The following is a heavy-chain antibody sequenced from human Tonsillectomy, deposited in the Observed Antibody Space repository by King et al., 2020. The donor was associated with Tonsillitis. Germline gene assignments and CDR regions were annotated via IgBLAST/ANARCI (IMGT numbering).Heavy chain of an antibody. D-gene: IGHD4-17*01. Sequence: VQLVESGGGLVQPGGSLRLSCAASGITFSSYSMNWVRQAPGKGLEWVSCISSSSSTIYYADSVKGRFTISRDNAKNSLYLQMNSLRAEETAVYYCAILGYGDYYYYMDVWGKGTTVTVSS. CDR3: AILGYGDYYYYMDV. CDR1: GITFSSYS. V-gene: IGHV3-48*01. J-gene: IGHJ6*03. CDR2: ISSSSSTI.